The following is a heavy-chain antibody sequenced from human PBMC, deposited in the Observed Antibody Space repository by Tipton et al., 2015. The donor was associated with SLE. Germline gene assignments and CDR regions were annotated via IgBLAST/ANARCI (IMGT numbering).Heavy chain of an antibody. J-gene: IGHJ4*02. CDR3: ARGGGGYTHLHNDY. CDR1: GFSFSNAW. Sequence: SLRLSCTASGFSFSNAWMSWVRQAAGKGLEWVGRIKSKTAGGTTDYAAPVKGRFTISRDNSKNTLYLQLNSLRVDDTVMYYCARGGGGYTHLHNDYWGQGTLVAVSS. V-gene: IGHV3-15*01. CDR2: IKSKTAGGTT. D-gene: IGHD2-2*02.